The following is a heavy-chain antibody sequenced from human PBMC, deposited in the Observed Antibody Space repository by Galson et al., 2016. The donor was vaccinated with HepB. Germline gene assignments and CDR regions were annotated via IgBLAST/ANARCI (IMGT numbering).Heavy chain of an antibody. D-gene: IGHD2-15*01. CDR1: GFPFSAYY. J-gene: IGHJ6*02. Sequence: SLRLPCAASGFPFSAYYMSWIRQAPGKGLEWDSYISGVGDTQFYADSVKGRFTIARDNAKNSLYLQMNSLRVEDTALSYCATPITYSNMGVWVQGTTGTVSS. V-gene: IGHV3-11*01. CDR2: ISGVGDTQ. CDR3: ATPITYSNMGV.